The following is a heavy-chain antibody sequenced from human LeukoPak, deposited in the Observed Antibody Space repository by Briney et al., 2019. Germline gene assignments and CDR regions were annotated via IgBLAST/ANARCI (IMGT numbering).Heavy chain of an antibody. Sequence: GGSLRLSCAASGFTFSSYWMSWVRQAPGRGLEWVANIKQDGSEKYYVDSVKGRFTISRDNSKNTLYLQMNSLRADDAAVYYCARAPVTSCRGAFCYPFDIWGQGTLVTVSS. CDR2: IKQDGSEK. J-gene: IGHJ4*02. CDR3: ARAPVTSCRGAFCYPFDI. D-gene: IGHD2-15*01. V-gene: IGHV3-7*03. CDR1: GFTFSSYW.